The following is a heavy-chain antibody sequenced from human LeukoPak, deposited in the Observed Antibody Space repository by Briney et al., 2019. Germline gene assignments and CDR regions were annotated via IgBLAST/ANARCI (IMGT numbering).Heavy chain of an antibody. D-gene: IGHD5-18*01. Sequence: SVKVSCKASGGTFSSYAISWVRQAPGQGLEWMGRIIPILGIANYAQKFQGRVTITADKSTSTAYMELSSLRSEDTAVYYCARGRGYSYGYLSGRFDYWGQGTLVTVSS. V-gene: IGHV1-69*04. CDR2: IIPILGIA. J-gene: IGHJ4*02. CDR1: GGTFSSYA. CDR3: ARGRGYSYGYLSGRFDY.